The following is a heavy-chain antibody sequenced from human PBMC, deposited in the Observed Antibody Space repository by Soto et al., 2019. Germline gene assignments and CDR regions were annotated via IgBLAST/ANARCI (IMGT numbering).Heavy chain of an antibody. CDR3: ARASTVTTGAKFDS. J-gene: IGHJ4*02. D-gene: IGHD4-17*01. Sequence: SETLSVTCTVSGASINSDDYYWIWIRQPPGKGLEWIGYISHSGNTYYSPSLQSRVAISVDTSRNQFSLRLNSVTAADTAVYYCARASTVTTGAKFDSWGQGALVTVSS. CDR1: GASINSDDYY. CDR2: ISHSGNT. V-gene: IGHV4-30-4*01.